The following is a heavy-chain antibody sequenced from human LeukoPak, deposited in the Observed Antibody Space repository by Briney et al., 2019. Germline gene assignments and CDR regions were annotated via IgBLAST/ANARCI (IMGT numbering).Heavy chain of an antibody. Sequence: GRSLRLSCAASGFTFSSYAMHWVRQAPGKGLEWVAVISYDGSNKYYADSVKGRFTISRDNSKNTLYLQMNSLRAEDTAVYYCARDTVRGSHPAPSNWFDPWGQGTLVTASS. CDR2: ISYDGSNK. CDR3: ARDTVRGSHPAPSNWFDP. D-gene: IGHD3-10*01. J-gene: IGHJ5*02. V-gene: IGHV3-30*04. CDR1: GFTFSSYA.